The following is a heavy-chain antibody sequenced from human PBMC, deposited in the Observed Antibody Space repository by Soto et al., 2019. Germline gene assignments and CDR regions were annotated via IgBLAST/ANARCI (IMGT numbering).Heavy chain of an antibody. D-gene: IGHD3-3*01. CDR3: AKDYHDFWSALLTGFDP. CDR1: GFTFSSYA. V-gene: IGHV3-23*01. Sequence: EVQLLESGGGLEQPGGSLRLSCAASGFTFSSYAMSWVRQAPGKGLEWVSAISGSGRSTYFADSVKGRFTISRDNSKNTLYLQMISLRAEDTALYYCAKDYHDFWSALLTGFDPWGQGTLVTVSS. J-gene: IGHJ5*02. CDR2: ISGSGRST.